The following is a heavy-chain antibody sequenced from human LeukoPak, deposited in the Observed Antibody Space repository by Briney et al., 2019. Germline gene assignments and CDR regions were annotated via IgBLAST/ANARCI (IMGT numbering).Heavy chain of an antibody. J-gene: IGHJ4*02. Sequence: PSQTLSLTCTVSGGSISSGSYYWSWIRQPAGKGLEWIGRIYTSGSTNYNPSLKGRVTISVDTSKNQFSLKLSSVTAADTAVYYCARAALGGGSCYFDYWSQGTLVTVSS. CDR2: IYTSGST. D-gene: IGHD2-15*01. CDR3: ARAALGGGSCYFDY. V-gene: IGHV4-61*02. CDR1: GGSISSGSYY.